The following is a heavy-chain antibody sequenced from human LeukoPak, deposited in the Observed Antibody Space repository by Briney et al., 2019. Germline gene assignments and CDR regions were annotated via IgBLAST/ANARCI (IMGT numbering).Heavy chain of an antibody. CDR3: AKEVWFDA. CDR2: LSGSGGST. CDR1: GYTFSSYA. Sequence: RGGSLRLSCADSGYTFSSYAMSWVRGAPGRGLEGVSALSGSGGSTYYADAVRGRFTISGDNSKNTLYVRMNSVRGEDTGVYYCAKEVWFDAWGQGNLVTVSS. J-gene: IGHJ5*02. V-gene: IGHV3-23*01.